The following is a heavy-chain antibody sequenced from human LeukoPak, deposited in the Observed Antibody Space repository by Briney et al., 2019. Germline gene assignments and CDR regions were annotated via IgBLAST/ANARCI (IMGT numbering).Heavy chain of an antibody. J-gene: IGHJ4*02. V-gene: IGHV3-74*01. CDR3: VRDLDLGGYSSFDS. CDR1: GFTFSTYW. Sequence: PGGSLRLSCAASGFTFSTYWMHWVRQAPGKGLVWVSRIKSDGSSSTYADSVKGRFTISRDNAKNTLYLQMNTLRAEDTAVYYCVRDLDLGGYSSFDSWGQGTLVTVSS. CDR2: IKSDGSSS. D-gene: IGHD4-23*01.